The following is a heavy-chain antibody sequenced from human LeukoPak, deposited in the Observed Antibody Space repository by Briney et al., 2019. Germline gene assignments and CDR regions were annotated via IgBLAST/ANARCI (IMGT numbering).Heavy chain of an antibody. CDR3: AKPTPPNNYYYYYMDV. D-gene: IGHD1/OR15-1a*01. J-gene: IGHJ6*03. Sequence: PGGSLRLSCVASGFDFYSYGMHWVRQAPGKGLEWVAFIRYDGSNKYYADSVKGRFTISRDNSKNTLYLQMNSLRAEDTAVYYCAKPTPPNNYYYYYMDVWGKGTTVTVSS. CDR2: IRYDGSNK. CDR1: GFDFYSYG. V-gene: IGHV3-30*02.